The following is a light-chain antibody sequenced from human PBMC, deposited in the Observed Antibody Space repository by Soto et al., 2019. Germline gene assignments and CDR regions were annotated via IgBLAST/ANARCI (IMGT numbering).Light chain of an antibody. CDR2: KDT. J-gene: IGLJ2*01. Sequence: SYELTQPSSVSVSPGQTARITCSGDVLAKRYVRWFQQKPGQAPVLVIFKDTERPSGIPERFSGSSSGTTVTLTISGAQVEDEADYYCYSVADNNLVFGGGPKLTVL. CDR3: YSVADNNLV. V-gene: IGLV3-27*01. CDR1: VLAKRY.